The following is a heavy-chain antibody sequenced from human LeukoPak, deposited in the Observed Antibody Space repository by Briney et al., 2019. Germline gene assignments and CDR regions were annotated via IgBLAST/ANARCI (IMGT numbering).Heavy chain of an antibody. D-gene: IGHD1-7*01. CDR2: IIPIFGKA. Sequence: ASVTVSYKASAGTFSSYAIRWVRQAPGQGREWMGGIIPIFGKANYAQKFQGRVTITTDETTSTAYMELSSLRSEDTAVYYCARDNYAGANWFDPWGQGTLVTVSS. V-gene: IGHV1-69*05. CDR3: ARDNYAGANWFDP. J-gene: IGHJ5*02. CDR1: AGTFSSYA.